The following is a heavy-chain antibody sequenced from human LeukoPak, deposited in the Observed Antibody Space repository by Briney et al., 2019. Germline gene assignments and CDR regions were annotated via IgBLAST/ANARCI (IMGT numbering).Heavy chain of an antibody. D-gene: IGHD2-2*01. CDR1: GFTFSNYW. V-gene: IGHV3-7*01. J-gene: IGHJ6*03. Sequence: GGSLRLSCAASGFTFSNYWMTWVRQAPGKGPEWVANIKEDGTQKYYVDSVRGRFTISRDNAENSLHLQMNSLRAEDTAVYYCARVDCSSTSCYSDYYYYMDVWGKGTTVTVSS. CDR2: IKEDGTQK. CDR3: ARVDCSSTSCYSDYYYYMDV.